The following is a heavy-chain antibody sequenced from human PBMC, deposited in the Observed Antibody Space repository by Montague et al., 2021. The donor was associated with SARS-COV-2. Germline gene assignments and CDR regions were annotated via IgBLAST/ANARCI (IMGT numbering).Heavy chain of an antibody. Sequence: SETLSLTCTVSGGSISSYYWSWIWQPPGKGLEWIGYIYYSGSTNXNPSLKRRVTISVDTSKNQFSLKLSSVTAADTAVYYCARHGLVRYFDWLSQNYGMDVWGQGTTVTVSS. V-gene: IGHV4-59*08. CDR1: GGSISSYY. J-gene: IGHJ6*02. CDR2: IYYSGST. CDR3: ARHGLVRYFDWLSQNYGMDV. D-gene: IGHD3-9*01.